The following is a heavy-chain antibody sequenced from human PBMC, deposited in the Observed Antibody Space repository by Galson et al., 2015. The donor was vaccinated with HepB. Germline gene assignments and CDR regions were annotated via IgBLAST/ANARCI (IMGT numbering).Heavy chain of an antibody. CDR3: ARDPGHYDILTGYYLSYFDY. CDR1: GFTFRSDW. CDR2: IDGDGTTT. J-gene: IGHJ4*02. D-gene: IGHD3-9*01. V-gene: IGHV3-74*01. Sequence: SLRLSCAASGFTFRSDWMHWVRQAPGKGLVWVSRIDGDGTTTFYADSVKGRFTISRDNARNTLYLQMNSLRAEDTAVYYCARDPGHYDILTGYYLSYFDYWGQGTLVTVSS.